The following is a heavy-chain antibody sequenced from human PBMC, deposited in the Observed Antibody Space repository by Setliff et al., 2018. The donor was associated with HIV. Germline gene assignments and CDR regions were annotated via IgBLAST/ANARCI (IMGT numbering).Heavy chain of an antibody. Sequence: ASETLSLTCTVSGGSISSSSYYWGWIRKPPGKGLEWIGSIYYSGSTYYNPSLKSRVTISVDTSKNQFSLKLSSVTAADTAVYYCARHAGPYYNVWRGDYYMDVWGKGTTVTGSS. CDR3: ARHAGPYYNVWRGDYYMDV. V-gene: IGHV4-39*01. CDR1: GGSISSSSYY. J-gene: IGHJ6*03. D-gene: IGHD3-3*01. CDR2: IYYSGST.